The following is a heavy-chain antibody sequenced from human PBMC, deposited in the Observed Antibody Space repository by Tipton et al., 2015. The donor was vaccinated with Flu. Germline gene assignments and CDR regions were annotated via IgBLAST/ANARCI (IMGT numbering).Heavy chain of an antibody. Sequence: LRLSCTVSGGSISSGNYYWGWIRQHPGKGLEWIGYIYYSGVTYYNPSLKSRLSISVDTSKNQFSLNLSSVTAADTAVYYCARDHPPSITVLGEITDYFGMAVWGQGTTVTVSS. CDR1: GGSISSGNYY. CDR2: IYYSGVT. CDR3: ARDHPPSITVLGEITDYFGMAV. D-gene: IGHD3-3*01. J-gene: IGHJ6*02. V-gene: IGHV4-31*03.